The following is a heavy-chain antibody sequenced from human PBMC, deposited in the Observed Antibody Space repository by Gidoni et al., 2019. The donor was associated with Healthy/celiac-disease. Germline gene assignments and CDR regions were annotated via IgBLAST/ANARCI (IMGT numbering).Heavy chain of an antibody. Sequence: EVQLVESGGGLVQPGGSLRLSCAASGFTVSSNYMSWVRQAPGKGLEWVSVIYSGGSTYYADSVKGRFTISRDNSKNTLYLQMNSLRAEDTAVYYCARSRIQTMRAFDIWGQGTMVTVSS. J-gene: IGHJ3*02. D-gene: IGHD2-21*01. CDR3: ARSRIQTMRAFDI. V-gene: IGHV3-66*02. CDR2: IYSGGST. CDR1: GFTVSSNY.